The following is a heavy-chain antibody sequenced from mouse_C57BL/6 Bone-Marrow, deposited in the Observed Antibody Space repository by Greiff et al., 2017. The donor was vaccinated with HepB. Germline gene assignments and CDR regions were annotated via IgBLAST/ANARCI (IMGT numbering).Heavy chain of an antibody. CDR1: GYTFTSYG. Sequence: VQLQQSGAELARPGASVKLSCKASGYTFTSYGISWVKQRTGQGLEWIGEIYPRSGNTYYNEKFKGKATLTADKSSSTAYMELRSLTSEDSAVYFCARGVTTVVARYAMDYCGQGTSVTVSS. J-gene: IGHJ4*01. V-gene: IGHV1-81*01. CDR2: IYPRSGNT. D-gene: IGHD1-1*01. CDR3: ARGVTTVVARYAMDY.